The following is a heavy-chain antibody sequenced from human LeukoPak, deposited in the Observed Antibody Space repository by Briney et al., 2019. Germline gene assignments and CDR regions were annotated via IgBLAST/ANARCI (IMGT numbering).Heavy chain of an antibody. V-gene: IGHV3-23*01. CDR2: VTGSGAGT. CDR3: AKRHDSGWYDS. CDR1: GLTFNHAW. D-gene: IGHD6-19*01. Sequence: GGSLRLSCAASGLTFNHAWMTWVRQAPGKGLEWVSTVTGSGAGTYYADSVKGRFTISRDNSKNTLYLQMSSLRAEDTAVYYCAKRHDSGWYDSWGQGTLVTVSS. J-gene: IGHJ5*01.